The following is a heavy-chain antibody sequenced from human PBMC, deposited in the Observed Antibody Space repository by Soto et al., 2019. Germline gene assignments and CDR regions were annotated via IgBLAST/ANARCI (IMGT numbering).Heavy chain of an antibody. D-gene: IGHD4-17*01. J-gene: IGHJ4*02. Sequence: EVQLVESGGGLVKPGGSLRLSCAASGFTFSSYSMNWVRQAPGKGLEWVSSISSSSSYIYYADSVKGRFTISRDNAKNSLYLKMTTWRAENTAVYYCGRAGDNYGDNNAFDSWGQGTRVPFPS. V-gene: IGHV3-21*01. CDR1: GFTFSSYS. CDR2: ISSSSSYI. CDR3: GRAGDNYGDNNAFDS.